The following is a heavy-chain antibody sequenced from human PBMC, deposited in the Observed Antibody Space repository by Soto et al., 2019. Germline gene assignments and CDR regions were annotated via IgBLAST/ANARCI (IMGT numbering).Heavy chain of an antibody. J-gene: IGHJ5*02. D-gene: IGHD3-3*02. CDR2: IFYNGRT. CDR1: GGSITSPNYF. V-gene: IGHV4-39*01. CDR3: GRGAFSAEDPSDSFAP. Sequence: QVPLQESGPGLVRPSETLSLPCSVSGGSITSPNYFWGWVRRAPGRGPEWSGNIFYNGRTDYRPSLQSRFTISVDTSRNQVSLRLAPGTAADTAIYCCGRGAFSAEDPSDSFAPWGHGTLVTVSS.